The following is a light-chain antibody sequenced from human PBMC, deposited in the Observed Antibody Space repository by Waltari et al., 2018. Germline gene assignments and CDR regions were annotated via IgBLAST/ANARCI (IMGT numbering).Light chain of an antibody. CDR2: EVS. CDR1: SSDVGGYHY. J-gene: IGLJ1*01. Sequence: QSALTQPPSASGSPGQSGTISCTGTSSDVGGYHYVPWYQQHPGKAPKLLIYEVSKRPPGVPGRFPGSKAGNAASLTVPGLQAEDEADYYCSSYAGSANYVFVPGTKVTVL. CDR3: SSYAGSANYV. V-gene: IGLV2-8*01.